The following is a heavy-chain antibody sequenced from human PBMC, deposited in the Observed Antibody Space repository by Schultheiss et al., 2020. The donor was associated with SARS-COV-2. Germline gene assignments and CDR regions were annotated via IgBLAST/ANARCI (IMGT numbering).Heavy chain of an antibody. D-gene: IGHD2-8*01. V-gene: IGHV3-30*18. CDR2: ISYDGSNK. Sequence: GESLKISCAASGFTFSSYGMHWVRQAPGKGLEWVAVISYDGSNKYYADSVKGRFTISRDNSKNTLYLQMNSLRAEDTAVYFCAKDNGGYGMDVWGQGTTVTVSS. J-gene: IGHJ6*02. CDR3: AKDNGGYGMDV. CDR1: GFTFSSYG.